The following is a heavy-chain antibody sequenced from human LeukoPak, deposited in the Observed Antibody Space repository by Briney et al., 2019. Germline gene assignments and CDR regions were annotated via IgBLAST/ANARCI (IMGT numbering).Heavy chain of an antibody. CDR2: IRYDGSNK. CDR1: GFTFSSYG. Sequence: GGSLRLSCAASGFTFSSYGMHWVRQAPGKGLEWVAFIRYDGSNKYYADSVKGRFTISRDYSKNTVYLQMNSLRPEDTAMYYCAKDGGELGEVVDVWGKGTTVTVSS. D-gene: IGHD3-10*01. J-gene: IGHJ6*04. V-gene: IGHV3-30*02. CDR3: AKDGGELGEVVDV.